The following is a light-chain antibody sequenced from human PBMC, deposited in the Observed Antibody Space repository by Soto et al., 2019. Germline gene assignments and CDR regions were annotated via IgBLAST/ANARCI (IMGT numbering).Light chain of an antibody. CDR1: QSVSNY. CDR3: QQRANWPSLT. Sequence: EIVLTQSPATLSMSPGDRVTLSCRASQSVSNYLAWYQQKPGQAPRPLIYDATYRATGIPARFSGSGSRTDFTLTISSLEPEDSAIYYCQQRANWPSLTFGGGTKVEIK. J-gene: IGKJ4*01. V-gene: IGKV3-11*01. CDR2: DAT.